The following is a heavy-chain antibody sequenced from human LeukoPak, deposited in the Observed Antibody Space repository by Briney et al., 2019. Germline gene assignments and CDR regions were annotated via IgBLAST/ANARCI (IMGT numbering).Heavy chain of an antibody. J-gene: IGHJ4*02. V-gene: IGHV4-34*01. CDR2: IHHSGSP. D-gene: IGHD3-10*01. CDR3: ARADRGHFASAY. CDR1: GGSFSGYF. Sequence: SETLSLTCAVYGGSFSGYFWTWIRQTPGKGLEWIGEIHHSGSPRYNPSLKSRVTMTVDTSRNQFSLKLRSVTAADTAVYFCARADRGHFASAYWGQGTLVTVSS.